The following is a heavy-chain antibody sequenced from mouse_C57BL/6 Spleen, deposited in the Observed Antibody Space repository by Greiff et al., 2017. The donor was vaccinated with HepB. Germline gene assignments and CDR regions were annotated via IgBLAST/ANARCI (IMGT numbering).Heavy chain of an antibody. J-gene: IGHJ4*01. CDR1: GYTFTSYW. Sequence: VQLQQPGAELVKPGASVKMSCKASGYTFTSYWITWVKQRPGQGLEWIGDIYPGSGSTNYNEKFKSKATLTVDTSSSTAYMQLSSLTSEDSAVYYCARFLLRSPYAMDYWGQGTSVTVSS. D-gene: IGHD1-1*01. V-gene: IGHV1-55*01. CDR3: ARFLLRSPYAMDY. CDR2: IYPGSGST.